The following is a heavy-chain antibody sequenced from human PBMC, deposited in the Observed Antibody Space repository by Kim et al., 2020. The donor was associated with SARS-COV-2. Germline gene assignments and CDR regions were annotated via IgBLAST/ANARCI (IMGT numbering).Heavy chain of an antibody. CDR3: AREGEDCSSTSCYRYDAFDI. J-gene: IGHJ3*02. CDR2: IYYSGST. D-gene: IGHD2-2*01. V-gene: IGHV4-59*01. Sequence: SETLSLTCTVSGGSISSYYWSWIRQPPGKGLEWIGYIYYSGSTNYNPSLKSRVTISVDTSKNQFSLKLSSVTAADTAVYYCAREGEDCSSTSCYRYDAFDIWGKGTMVTVSS. CDR1: GGSISSYY.